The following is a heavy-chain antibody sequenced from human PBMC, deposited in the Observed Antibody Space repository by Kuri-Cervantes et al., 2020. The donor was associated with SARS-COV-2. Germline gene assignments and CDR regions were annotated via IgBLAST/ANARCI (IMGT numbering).Heavy chain of an antibody. V-gene: IGHV3-30-3*01. D-gene: IGHD6-13*01. CDR3: AREADIAAAGYRYFDY. CDR2: ISYDGSNK. Sequence: GESLKISCAASGFTFSSYAIHWVRQAPGKGLEWVAFISYDGSNKYYADSVKGRFTISRDNSKNTLYLQMNSLRAEDTAVYYCAREADIAAAGYRYFDYWGQGTLVTVSS. CDR1: GFTFSSYA. J-gene: IGHJ4*02.